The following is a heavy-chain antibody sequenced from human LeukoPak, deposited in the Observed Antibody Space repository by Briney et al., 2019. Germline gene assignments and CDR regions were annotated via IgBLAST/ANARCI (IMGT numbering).Heavy chain of an antibody. Sequence: GGSLRLSCAASGFTFSSYWMHWVRQAPGKGLVWVSRINSDGSSTSYADSVKGRFTISRDNAKNTLYLQMNSLRAEDTAVYYCARSPYYYDSSGYYYVGGLDYWGQGTLVTVSS. D-gene: IGHD3-22*01. CDR1: GFTFSSYW. CDR3: ARSPYYYDSSGYYYVGGLDY. J-gene: IGHJ4*02. V-gene: IGHV3-74*01. CDR2: INSDGSST.